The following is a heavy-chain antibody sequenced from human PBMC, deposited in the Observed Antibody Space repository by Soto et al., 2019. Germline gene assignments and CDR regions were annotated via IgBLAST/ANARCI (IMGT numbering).Heavy chain of an antibody. CDR1: GGSISSGGYY. CDR3: ARDKFGDYGDYFDY. CDR2: IYYSGST. V-gene: IGHV4-31*03. D-gene: IGHD4-17*01. Sequence: PSETLSLTCTVSGGSISSGGYYWSWIRQHPGKGLEWIGYIYYSGSTYYNPSLKSRVTISVDTSKNQFSLKLSSVTAADTAVYYCARDKFGDYGDYFDYWGQGTLVTVSS. J-gene: IGHJ4*02.